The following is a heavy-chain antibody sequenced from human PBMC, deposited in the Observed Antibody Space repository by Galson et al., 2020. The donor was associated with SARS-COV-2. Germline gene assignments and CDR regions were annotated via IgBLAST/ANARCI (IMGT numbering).Heavy chain of an antibody. CDR1: GFSLSTSGVG. Sequence: SGPTLVKPTQTLTLTCTFSGFSLSTSGVGVGWIRQPPGKALEWLALIYWDDDKRYSPSLKSRLNITQDTSKNQVVLTMTNMDPVDTATYYSAHRQTIEYSFDSWGQGTLVTVSS. V-gene: IGHV2-5*02. CDR2: IYWDDDK. J-gene: IGHJ4*02. CDR3: AHRQTIEYSFDS. D-gene: IGHD1-26*01.